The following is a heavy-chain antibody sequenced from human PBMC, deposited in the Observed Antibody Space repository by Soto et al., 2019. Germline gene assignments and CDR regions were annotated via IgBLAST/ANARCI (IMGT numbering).Heavy chain of an antibody. V-gene: IGHV1-3*01. CDR2: IDAGNGNT. CDR3: ARGRGEFDA. D-gene: IGHD2-21*01. CDR1: GYTFTSYP. J-gene: IGHJ5*02. Sequence: ASVKVSCKASGYTFTSYPTHWVRQAPGQRLEWMGWIDAGNGNTKYSQKLRGRVTFTTDTSASTAYMDLSSLRSEDTAVYYCARGRGEFDAWGQGTPVTVSS.